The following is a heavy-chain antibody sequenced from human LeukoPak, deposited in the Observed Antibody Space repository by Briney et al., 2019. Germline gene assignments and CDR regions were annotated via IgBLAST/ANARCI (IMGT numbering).Heavy chain of an antibody. V-gene: IGHV3-48*04. Sequence: GGSLRLSCAASGFTFSFYSMNWVRQAPGKGLEWVSYISSSSSTKYYADSVKGRFTISRDNAKNSLYLQMNSLRAEDTAVYYCARILPVGYYYNGMDVWGQGTTVTVSS. J-gene: IGHJ6*02. CDR2: ISSSSSTK. D-gene: IGHD1-26*01. CDR3: ARILPVGYYYNGMDV. CDR1: GFTFSFYS.